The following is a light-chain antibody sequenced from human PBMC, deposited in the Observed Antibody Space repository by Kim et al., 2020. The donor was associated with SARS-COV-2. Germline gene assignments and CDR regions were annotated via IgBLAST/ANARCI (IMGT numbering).Light chain of an antibody. Sequence: AIQLTQSPSSLSASVGDRVTITCRASQDITTALAWYQQKPGKTPKLLMYDVSTLESGVPSRFSGSGSGTDFTLTIGSLQPEDFATYYCQQFKNYPRTFGPGTKVDIK. CDR2: DVS. CDR1: QDITTA. V-gene: IGKV1D-13*01. CDR3: QQFKNYPRT. J-gene: IGKJ1*01.